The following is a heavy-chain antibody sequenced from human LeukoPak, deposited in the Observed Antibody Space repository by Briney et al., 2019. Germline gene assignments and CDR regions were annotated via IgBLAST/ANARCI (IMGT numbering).Heavy chain of an antibody. J-gene: IGHJ4*02. Sequence: PGASLRLSCAASGFTFSSNWMHWVRQAPGKGLVWVSYVNTDGSATTYADSVKGRFTISRDNAKNTLYLQMNSLRAEDTAVYYCARGGQGAVDYWGQGTLVTVSS. CDR3: ARGGQGAVDY. D-gene: IGHD3-16*01. CDR2: VNTDGSAT. CDR1: GFTFSSNW. V-gene: IGHV3-74*01.